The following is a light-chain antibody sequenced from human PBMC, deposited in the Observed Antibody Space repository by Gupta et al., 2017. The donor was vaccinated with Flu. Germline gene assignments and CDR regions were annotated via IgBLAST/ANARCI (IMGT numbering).Light chain of an antibody. CDR1: SSNIGAGYA. V-gene: IGLV1-40*01. CDR3: QSYDSSLSGNWV. J-gene: IGLJ3*02. CDR2: GNS. Sequence: QSVLTQPPSVSGAPGQRVTISCTGSSSNIGAGYAVHWYQQLPGTAPKLLIYGNSNRPSGVPDRFSGSKSGTSASRAITGLRAEDEADYYCQSYDSSLSGNWVFGGGTKLTVL.